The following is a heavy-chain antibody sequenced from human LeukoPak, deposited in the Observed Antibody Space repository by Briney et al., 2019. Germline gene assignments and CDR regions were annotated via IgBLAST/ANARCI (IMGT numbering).Heavy chain of an antibody. CDR2: IYPSGST. D-gene: IGHD6-13*01. V-gene: IGHV4-61*02. CDR3: ARAAASDAFDI. Sequence: PSQTLSLTCTVSGGSISSGSYYWSWIRQPAGKGLEWIGRIYPSGSTNYNPSLKSRVTMSVDTSKNQFSLKLSSVTATDTAVYYCARAAASDAFDIWGQGAMVTVSS. J-gene: IGHJ3*02. CDR1: GGSISSGSYY.